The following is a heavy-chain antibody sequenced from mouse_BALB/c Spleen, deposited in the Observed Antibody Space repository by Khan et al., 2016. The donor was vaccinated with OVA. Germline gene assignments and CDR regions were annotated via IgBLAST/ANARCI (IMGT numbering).Heavy chain of an antibody. CDR2: IWGGGGT. Sequence: VQLVESGPGLVAPSQSLSITCTVSGFSLSRYNIHWVRQPPGKGLEWLGMIWGGGGTDYYSTLLSRLTISKDNSKSQVFFKKNSLQTDDTAMYYCARAYYRYDGYYAMDYWGQGTSVTVSS. J-gene: IGHJ4*01. D-gene: IGHD2-14*01. V-gene: IGHV2-6-4*01. CDR1: GFSLSRYN. CDR3: ARAYYRYDGYYAMDY.